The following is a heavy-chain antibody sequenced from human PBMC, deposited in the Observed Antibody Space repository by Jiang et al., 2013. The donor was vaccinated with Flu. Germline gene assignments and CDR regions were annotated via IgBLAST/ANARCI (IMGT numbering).Heavy chain of an antibody. Sequence: PGLVKPSETLSLTCTVSGGSISSSSYYWGWIRQPPGKGLEWIGSIYYSGSTYYNPSLKSRVTISVDTSKNQFSLKLSSVTAADTAVYYCASRYYYDSSGYYWGQGTLVTVSS. CDR2: IYYSGST. CDR1: GGSISSSSYY. CDR3: ASRYYYDSSGYY. J-gene: IGHJ4*02. D-gene: IGHD3-22*01. V-gene: IGHV4-39*01.